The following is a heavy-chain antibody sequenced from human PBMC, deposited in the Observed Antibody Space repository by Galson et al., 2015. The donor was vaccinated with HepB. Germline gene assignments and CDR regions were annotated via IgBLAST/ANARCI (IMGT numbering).Heavy chain of an antibody. J-gene: IGHJ4*02. CDR2: ISAYNGNT. V-gene: IGHV1-18*04. CDR3: ARETYYYDSSGYSPLDY. CDR1: GYTFTSYG. D-gene: IGHD3-22*01. Sequence: SVKVSCKASGYTFTSYGISWVRQAPGQGLEWMGWISAYNGNTNYAQKLQGRVTMTTDTSTSTAYMELRSLRSDDTAVYYCARETYYYDSSGYSPLDYWGQGTLVTVSS.